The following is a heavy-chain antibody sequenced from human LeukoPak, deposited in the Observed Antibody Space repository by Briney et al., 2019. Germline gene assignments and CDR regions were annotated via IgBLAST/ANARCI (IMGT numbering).Heavy chain of an antibody. Sequence: ASVKVSCKASGYTFTNYYIHWVRPAPGQGLEWMGIITPSGGATKFAQKFQGRVTMTRDMSTRTIYLTLPNLRSEDTAIYYCARSSAATSGWYLDPWGQGTLVTVSS. CDR1: GYTFTNYY. CDR2: ITPSGGAT. V-gene: IGHV1-46*01. J-gene: IGHJ5*02. CDR3: ARSSAATSGWYLDP. D-gene: IGHD6-19*01.